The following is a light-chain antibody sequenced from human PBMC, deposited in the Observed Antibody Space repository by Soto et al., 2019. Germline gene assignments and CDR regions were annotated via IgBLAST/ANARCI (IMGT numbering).Light chain of an antibody. CDR3: TSYTSSSSWV. CDR1: SSGVGAYNY. Sequence: QSVLTQPASVSGSPGQSITISCTGTSSGVGAYNYVSWYQQHPDKAPKLMIYEVSNRPSGLSNRLSGSKSGNTASLTISGLQAEDEADYYCTSYTSSSSWVFGGGTKLTVL. CDR2: EVS. V-gene: IGLV2-14*01. J-gene: IGLJ3*02.